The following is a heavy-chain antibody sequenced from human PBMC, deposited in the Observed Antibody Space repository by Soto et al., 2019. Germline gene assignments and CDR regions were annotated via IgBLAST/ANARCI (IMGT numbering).Heavy chain of an antibody. CDR3: ARALGSSSWQQPKPKKGNWFDP. CDR2: INHSGST. D-gene: IGHD6-13*01. V-gene: IGHV4-34*01. CDR1: GGSFSGYY. J-gene: IGHJ5*02. Sequence: SETLSLTCAVYGGSFSGYYWSWIRQPPGKGLEWIGEINHSGSTNYNPSLKSRVTISVDTSKNQFSLKLSSVTAADTAVYYCARALGSSSWQQPKPKKGNWFDPWGQGTLVTVSS.